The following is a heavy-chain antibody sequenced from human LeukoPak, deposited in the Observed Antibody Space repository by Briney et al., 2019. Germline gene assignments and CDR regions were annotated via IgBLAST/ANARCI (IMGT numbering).Heavy chain of an antibody. CDR1: GYTFTGYS. V-gene: IGHV1-2*02. CDR3: ARDWPGISLHFDL. Sequence: ASVKVSCKASGYTFTGYSMHWVRQAPGQGLEWMGWISPNSGDTNYAQKFQGRVAMTRDTSLSTAYMDLSRLTSDDTAVYYCARDWPGISLHFDLWGRGTLITVSS. D-gene: IGHD2-15*01. J-gene: IGHJ2*01. CDR2: ISPNSGDT.